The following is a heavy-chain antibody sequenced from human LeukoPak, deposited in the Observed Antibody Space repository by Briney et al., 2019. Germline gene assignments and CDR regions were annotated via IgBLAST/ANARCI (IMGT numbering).Heavy chain of an antibody. Sequence: GGSLRLSCVGSGFTFNTYWMNWVRQAPGKGLEWVANIREDGSEIYYLDSVKGRFTIFRDNAKNSLYLQMNGLRAEDTAVYYCARHWAHLDYWGQGTLVAVSS. CDR1: GFTFNTYW. CDR2: IREDGSEI. D-gene: IGHD7-27*01. J-gene: IGHJ4*02. V-gene: IGHV3-7*01. CDR3: ARHWAHLDY.